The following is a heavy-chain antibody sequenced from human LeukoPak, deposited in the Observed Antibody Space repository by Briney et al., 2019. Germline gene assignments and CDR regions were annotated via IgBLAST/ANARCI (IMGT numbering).Heavy chain of an antibody. J-gene: IGHJ4*02. CDR2: ISGYNGNT. Sequence: GASVKVSCKASTYIFFTHGITWVRQAPGQGLEWMGWISGYNGNTNYAQKLQDRVTMTIDTSTNTAYLELRSLRSDDTAVYYCARQVDKTMALPDFWGRGTLVTVPS. CDR1: TYIFFTHG. CDR3: ARQVDKTMALPDF. V-gene: IGHV1-18*04. D-gene: IGHD4/OR15-4a*01.